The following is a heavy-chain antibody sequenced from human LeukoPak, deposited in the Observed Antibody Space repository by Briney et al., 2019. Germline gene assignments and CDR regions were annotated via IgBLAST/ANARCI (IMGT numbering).Heavy chain of an antibody. CDR3: ARGADILTGYMTFDY. CDR1: GFTFSSFS. J-gene: IGHJ4*02. Sequence: PGGSLRLSCAASGFTFSSFSMNWVRQAPGKGLEWVSSISSSSSYIYYADSVKGRFTISRDNAKNSLYLQMNSLRAEDTAVYYCARGADILTGYMTFDYWGQGSLVTVSS. D-gene: IGHD3-9*01. V-gene: IGHV3-21*01. CDR2: ISSSSSYI.